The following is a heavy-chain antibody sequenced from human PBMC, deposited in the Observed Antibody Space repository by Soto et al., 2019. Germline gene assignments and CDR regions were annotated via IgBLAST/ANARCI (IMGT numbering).Heavy chain of an antibody. CDR1: GYTFTSYS. Sequence: QVQLVQSGDEVKKPGASVKVSCKASGYTFTSYSMHWVRQAPGQGLEWMGIINPSGGSTSYAQTFQGRVTMTRDTSTSTVYMELSSLRSADTAVYYCARAGCGGDCYNLQHWGQGTLVTVSS. CDR3: ARAGCGGDCYNLQH. D-gene: IGHD2-21*01. J-gene: IGHJ1*01. CDR2: INPSGGST. V-gene: IGHV1-46*03.